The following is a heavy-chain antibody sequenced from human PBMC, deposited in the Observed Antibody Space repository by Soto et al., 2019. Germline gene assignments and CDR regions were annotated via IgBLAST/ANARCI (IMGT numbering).Heavy chain of an antibody. CDR1: GFSLSNARMG. V-gene: IGHV2-26*01. J-gene: IGHJ3*02. Sequence: QVTLKESGPVLMKPTETLTLTCTVSGFSLSNARMGVSWIRQPPGKALEWLAHIFSNDEKSYSTSLKSRLTISKDTSKSQVVLTMTNMDPVDTATYYCARRSSGWWGAFDIWGQGTMVTVSS. CDR3: ARRSSGWWGAFDI. CDR2: IFSNDEK. D-gene: IGHD6-19*01.